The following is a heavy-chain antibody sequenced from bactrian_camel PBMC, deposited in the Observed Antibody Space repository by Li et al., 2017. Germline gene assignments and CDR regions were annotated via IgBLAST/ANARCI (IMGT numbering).Heavy chain of an antibody. V-gene: IGHV3S9*01. J-gene: IGHJ4*01. CDR1: GDTGSSFC. CDR2: MFGDGSP. Sequence: HVQLVESGGGSVQPGGSLTLSCEVFGDTGSSFCMAWVRQAPGKDREGVAVMFGDGSPDHADPVKGRFTISKDNANNTVYLQMDSLKPEDTATYYCAATRGPLPVRLAFDEGRYSYWGQGTQVTVS. D-gene: IGHD2*01. CDR3: AATRGPLPVRLAFDEGRYSY.